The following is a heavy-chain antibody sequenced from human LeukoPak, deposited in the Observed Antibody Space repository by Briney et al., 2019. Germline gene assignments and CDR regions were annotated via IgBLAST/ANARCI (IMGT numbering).Heavy chain of an antibody. Sequence: SETLSLTCTVSGGSISSSSYYWAWIRQPPGKGLEWIGSIHYSGSTNYNPSLKSRVTISVDTSKNQFSLKLSSVTAADTAVYYCAREGVWTSIAARNTEFDYWGQGTLVTVSS. D-gene: IGHD6-6*01. CDR1: GGSISSSSYY. CDR2: IHYSGST. V-gene: IGHV4-39*07. CDR3: AREGVWTSIAARNTEFDY. J-gene: IGHJ4*02.